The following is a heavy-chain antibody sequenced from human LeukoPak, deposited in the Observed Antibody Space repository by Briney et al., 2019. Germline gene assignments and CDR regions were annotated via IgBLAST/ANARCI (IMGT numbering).Heavy chain of an antibody. V-gene: IGHV3-66*01. CDR2: IYSGGST. Sequence: GGSLRLSCAASGFTVKNSYMSWVRKAPGKGVEWVSVIYSGGSTYYADSVKVRFTISRDNSKTTLYLQMNSLRAEDTAVYFCATGERMVRGDGVDYWGQGTLVTVSS. CDR1: GFTVKNSY. D-gene: IGHD3-10*01. CDR3: ATGERMVRGDGVDY. J-gene: IGHJ4*02.